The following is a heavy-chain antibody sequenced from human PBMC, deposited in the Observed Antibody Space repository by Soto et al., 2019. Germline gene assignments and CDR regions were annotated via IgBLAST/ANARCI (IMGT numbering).Heavy chain of an antibody. CDR3: AKDSGIAAAGGTCDY. J-gene: IGHJ4*02. Sequence: GGSLRLSCAASGFTSSSYAMSWVRQAPGKGLEWVSAISGSGGSTYYADSVKGRFTISRDNSKNTLYLQMNSLRAEDTAVYYCAKDSGIAAAGGTCDYWGQGTLVTVSS. CDR2: ISGSGGST. D-gene: IGHD6-13*01. CDR1: GFTSSSYA. V-gene: IGHV3-23*01.